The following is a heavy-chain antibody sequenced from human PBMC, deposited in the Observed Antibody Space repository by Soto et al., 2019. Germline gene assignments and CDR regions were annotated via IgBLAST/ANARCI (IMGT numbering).Heavy chain of an antibody. V-gene: IGHV3-72*01. CDR2: TRNKANSYTT. Sequence: EVQLVESGGGLVQPGGSLRLSCAASGFTFSDHYMDWVRQAPGKGLEWVGRTRNKANSYTTEYDASVKGRFTISRADSKNSLYLQMISLKTEDTTECYCARSETSGSYVLDYWGQGTLVTVSS. CDR3: ARSETSGSYVLDY. D-gene: IGHD1-26*01. J-gene: IGHJ4*02. CDR1: GFTFSDHY.